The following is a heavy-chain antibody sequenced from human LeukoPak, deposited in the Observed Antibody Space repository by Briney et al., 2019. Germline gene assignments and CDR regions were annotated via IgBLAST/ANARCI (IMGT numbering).Heavy chain of an antibody. CDR3: ARGLTYYYDSSSGYPITTYYFDY. D-gene: IGHD3-22*01. CDR1: GGSFSGYF. J-gene: IGHJ4*02. V-gene: IGHV4-34*01. CDR2: INHSGST. Sequence: TSETLSLTCAVYGGSFSGYFWSWIRQPPGKGLEWIGEINHSGSTNYNPSLKSRVTISVDTSKNQFSLKLSSVTAADTAVYYCARGLTYYYDSSSGYPITTYYFDYWGQGTLVTISS.